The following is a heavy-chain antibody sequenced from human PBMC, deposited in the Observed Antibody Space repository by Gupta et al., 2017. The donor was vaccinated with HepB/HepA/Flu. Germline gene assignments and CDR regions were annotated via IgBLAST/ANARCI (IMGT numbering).Heavy chain of an antibody. CDR3: ARDHDDSGHYYAPVWYFDL. CDR2: IRDNGGAT. J-gene: IGHJ2*01. Sequence: VQLLESGGALIQTGESLRVACAVSGFPFNTYAMSWVRQAPGKGLEWVAAIRDNGGATDYADSVKGRFTISRDNSKNTLFLQMSSLRTEDTAVYYCARDHDDSGHYYAPVWYFDLWGRGALVPVSS. D-gene: IGHD3-22*01. CDR1: GFPFNTYA. V-gene: IGHV3-23*01.